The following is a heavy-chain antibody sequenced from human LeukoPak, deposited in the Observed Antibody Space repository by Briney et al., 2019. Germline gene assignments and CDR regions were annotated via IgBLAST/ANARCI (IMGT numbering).Heavy chain of an antibody. J-gene: IGHJ4*02. CDR1: GFTFSSYS. CDR3: ARDGSGSYSGNFDY. V-gene: IGHV3-21*01. CDR2: ISSSSSYI. D-gene: IGHD1-26*01. Sequence: PGGSLRLSCAASGFTFSSYSMNWVRQAPGKGLEWVSSISSSSSYIYYADSVKGRFTISRDNAKNSLYLQMNSLRAEDTAVYYCARDGSGSYSGNFDYWGQGTLVTVSS.